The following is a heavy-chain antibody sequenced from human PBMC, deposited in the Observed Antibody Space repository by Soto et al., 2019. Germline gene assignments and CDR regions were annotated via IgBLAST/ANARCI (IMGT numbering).Heavy chain of an antibody. CDR2: FDPEDGET. CDR3: ATPGGYYDFWSGYYTGRSFDY. V-gene: IGHV1-24*01. J-gene: IGHJ4*02. CDR1: GYTLTELS. D-gene: IGHD3-3*01. Sequence: ASVKFSCKVSGYTLTELSMHWVRQAPGKGLEWMGGFDPEDGETIYAQKFQGRVTMTEDTSKDTAYMELSSLRSDDTAVYYCATPGGYYDFWSGYYTGRSFDYWGQGTLVTVSS.